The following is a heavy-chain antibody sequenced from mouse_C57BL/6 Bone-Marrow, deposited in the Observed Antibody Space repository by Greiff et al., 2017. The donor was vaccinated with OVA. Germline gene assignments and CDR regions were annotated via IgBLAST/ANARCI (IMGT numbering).Heavy chain of an antibody. V-gene: IGHV5-15*01. CDR3: ARPSPLLLGFAY. Sequence: EVHLVESGGGLVQPGGSLKLSCAASGFTFSDYGMAWVRQAPRKGPEWVAFISNLAYSIYYADTVTGRFTISRENAKNTLYLEMSSLRSEDTAMYYCARPSPLLLGFAYWGQGTLVTVSA. D-gene: IGHD2-10*01. CDR2: ISNLAYSI. CDR1: GFTFSDYG. J-gene: IGHJ3*01.